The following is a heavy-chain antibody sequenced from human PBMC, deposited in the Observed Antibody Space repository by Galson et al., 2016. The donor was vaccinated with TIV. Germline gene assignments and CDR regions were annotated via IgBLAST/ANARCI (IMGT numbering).Heavy chain of an antibody. Sequence: SLRLSCADSRSTFSSSWMNCVRQAPGKGLEWVANINGDGTEIKYVDSVKGRFTISRDNAKNSLYLQMSNLRVEDTAIYYCAQWLGTSNSWGQGTLVTVSS. CDR2: INGDGTEI. V-gene: IGHV3-7*01. CDR1: RSTFSSSW. D-gene: IGHD6-19*01. CDR3: AQWLGTSNS. J-gene: IGHJ4*02.